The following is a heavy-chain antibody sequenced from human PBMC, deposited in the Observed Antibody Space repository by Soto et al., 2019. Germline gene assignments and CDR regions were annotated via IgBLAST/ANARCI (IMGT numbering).Heavy chain of an antibody. CDR3: ARSITIFGVVIGLDV. J-gene: IGHJ6*02. CDR2: IYYSGST. CDR1: GGSISSNY. V-gene: IGHV4-59*01. Sequence: SETLSLTCTVSGGSISSNYWSWIRQPPGKGLEWIGYIYYSGSTNYNPSLKSRVTISVDTSKNQFSLKLSSVTAADTAVYYCARSITIFGVVIGLDVWGQGTTVTVS. D-gene: IGHD3-3*01.